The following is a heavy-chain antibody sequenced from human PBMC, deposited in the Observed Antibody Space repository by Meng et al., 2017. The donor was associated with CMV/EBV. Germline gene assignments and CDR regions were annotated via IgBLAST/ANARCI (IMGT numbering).Heavy chain of an antibody. J-gene: IGHJ4*02. Sequence: SETLSSTCTVCGGSISSSSYYWCWIRQPPGKGLEWIGSIYYSGSTYYNPSLKSRVTISVDTSKNQFSLKLSSVTAADTAVYYCARDNTVVKGIDYWGQGTLVTVSS. CDR1: GGSISSSSYY. CDR2: IYYSGST. CDR3: ARDNTVVKGIDY. D-gene: IGHD4-23*01. V-gene: IGHV4-39*07.